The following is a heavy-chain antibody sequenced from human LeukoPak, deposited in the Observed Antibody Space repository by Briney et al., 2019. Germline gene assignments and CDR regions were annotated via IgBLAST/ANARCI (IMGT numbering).Heavy chain of an antibody. J-gene: IGHJ6*02. Sequence: GGPLRLSCAASGFTFDDYAMHWVRQAPGKGLEWVSGISWNSGSIGYADSVKGRFTISRDNAKNSLYLQMNSLRAEDTALYYCAKDLLDRGVSYYYHGMDVWGQGTTVTVSS. CDR1: GFTFDDYA. CDR3: AKDLLDRGVSYYYHGMDV. D-gene: IGHD3-10*01. V-gene: IGHV3-9*01. CDR2: ISWNSGSI.